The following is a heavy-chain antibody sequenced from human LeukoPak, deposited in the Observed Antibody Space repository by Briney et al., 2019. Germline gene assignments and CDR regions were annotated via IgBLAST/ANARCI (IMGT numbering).Heavy chain of an antibody. CDR3: ARLSGSYPDFDY. CDR1: GGSISSSSYY. D-gene: IGHD1-26*01. CDR2: IYTSGST. V-gene: IGHV4-61*02. J-gene: IGHJ4*02. Sequence: SQTLSLTCTVSGGSISSSSYYWSWIRQPAGKGLEWIGRIYTSGSTNYNPSLKSRVTISVDTSMNQFSLKLSSVTAADTAVYYCARLSGSYPDFDYWGQGTLVTVSS.